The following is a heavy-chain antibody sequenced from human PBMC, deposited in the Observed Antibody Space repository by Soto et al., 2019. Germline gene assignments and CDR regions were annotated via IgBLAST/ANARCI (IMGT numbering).Heavy chain of an antibody. Sequence: GRPLRLSCTAAGFTISSHAMHRVRQAPGKGLEWVAVISYDGSNKYYADSVKGRFTISRDNSKNTLYLQMNSLRAEDTAVYYCASSLGYCSGGSCYGAFDIWGQGTMVTVSS. D-gene: IGHD2-15*01. CDR2: ISYDGSNK. V-gene: IGHV3-30-3*01. CDR3: ASSLGYCSGGSCYGAFDI. CDR1: GFTISSHA. J-gene: IGHJ3*02.